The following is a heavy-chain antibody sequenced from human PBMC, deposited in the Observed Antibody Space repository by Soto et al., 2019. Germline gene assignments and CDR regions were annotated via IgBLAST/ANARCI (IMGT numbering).Heavy chain of an antibody. D-gene: IGHD3-10*01. CDR2: ISGSAGDT. J-gene: IGHJ4*02. CDR1: GFTFSNYA. CDR3: GKASGSGNYFHFDY. Sequence: GGSLRLSCAASGFTFSNYAMAWVRQVPGKGLEWVSTISGSAGDTYYADSVKGRFTISRDNSKNTLYLQMNSLRAEDTAVYYCGKASGSGNYFHFDYWGQGTLVTVSS. V-gene: IGHV3-23*01.